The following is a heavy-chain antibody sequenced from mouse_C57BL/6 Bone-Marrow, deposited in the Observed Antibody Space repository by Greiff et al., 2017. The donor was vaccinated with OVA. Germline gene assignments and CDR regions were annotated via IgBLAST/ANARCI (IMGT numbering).Heavy chain of an antibody. D-gene: IGHD1-1*01. CDR3: ARGTSSSVYFDY. Sequence: VQLQQSGPVLVKPGASVKMSCKASGYTFTDYYMNWVKQSHGQSLEWIGVINPYNGGTSYNQKFKGKATLTVDKSSSTAYMELNSLTSEDSAVDDCARGTSSSVYFDYWGQGTTLTVSS. J-gene: IGHJ2*01. CDR1: GYTFTDYY. V-gene: IGHV1-19*01. CDR2: INPYNGGT.